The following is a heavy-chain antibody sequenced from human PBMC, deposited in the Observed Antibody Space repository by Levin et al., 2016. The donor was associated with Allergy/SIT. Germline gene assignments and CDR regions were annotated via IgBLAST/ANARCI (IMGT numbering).Heavy chain of an antibody. D-gene: IGHD6-13*01. V-gene: IGHV4-39*01. CDR3: AREPYSSSWYGYYYGMDV. J-gene: IGHJ6*02. Sequence: WIRQPPGKGLEWIGSIYYSGSTYYNPSLKSRVTISVDTSKNQFSLKLSSVTAADTAVYYCAREPYSSSWYGYYYGMDVWGQGTTVTVSS. CDR2: IYYSGST.